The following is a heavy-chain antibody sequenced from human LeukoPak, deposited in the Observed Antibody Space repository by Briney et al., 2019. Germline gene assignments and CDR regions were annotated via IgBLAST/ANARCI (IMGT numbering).Heavy chain of an antibody. Sequence: PSETLSLTCAVYGGSFSGYYWSWIRQPPGKGLEWIGEINHSGGTNYNPSLKSRVTISVDTSKNQFSLKLSSVTAADTAVYYCASLEILGYCSSTSCYGSDAFDIWGQGTMVTVSS. J-gene: IGHJ3*02. V-gene: IGHV4-34*01. D-gene: IGHD2-2*01. CDR3: ASLEILGYCSSTSCYGSDAFDI. CDR1: GGSFSGYY. CDR2: INHSGGT.